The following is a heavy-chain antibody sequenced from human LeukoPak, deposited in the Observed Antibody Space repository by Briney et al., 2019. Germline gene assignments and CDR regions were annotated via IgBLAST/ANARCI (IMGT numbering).Heavy chain of an antibody. CDR3: ANNGVSPNYYYGMNV. V-gene: IGHV3-23*01. Sequence: PGGSLRLSCAASGFTFSSYAMTWVRQAPEKGLEWVSYISATGDRTYYADSVQGRFTISRDSSKNMLYLQMNSLRAEDTGVYYCANNGVSPNYYYGMNVWGQGTTVTVSS. J-gene: IGHJ6*02. CDR1: GFTFSSYA. CDR2: ISATGDRT. D-gene: IGHD2-8*01.